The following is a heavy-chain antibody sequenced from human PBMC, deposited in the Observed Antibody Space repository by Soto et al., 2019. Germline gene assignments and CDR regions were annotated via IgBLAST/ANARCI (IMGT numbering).Heavy chain of an antibody. CDR1: GFTFSSYW. D-gene: IGHD6-19*01. Sequence: EVQLVESGGGLVQPGGSLRLSCAASGFTFSSYWMHWVRQAPGKGLVWVSRIYSDGSSTSYADSVKGRFTISRDNAKNTVYLQMNSLRAEDTAVYYCARRRGSSGWKTNFDYWGQGTMVTVSS. CDR2: IYSDGSST. J-gene: IGHJ4*02. V-gene: IGHV3-74*01. CDR3: ARRRGSSGWKTNFDY.